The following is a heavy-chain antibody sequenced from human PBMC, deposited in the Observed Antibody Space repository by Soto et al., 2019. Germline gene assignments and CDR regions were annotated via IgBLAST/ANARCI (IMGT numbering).Heavy chain of an antibody. D-gene: IGHD2-2*01. Sequence: SETLSLTCTVSGGSISSSSYYWGWIRQPPGKGLEWIGSIYYSGSTYYDPSLKSRVTISVDTSKNQFSLKLSSVTAADTAVYYCARVRHCSSTSCYGERYFDYWGQGTLVTVSS. CDR2: IYYSGST. CDR1: GGSISSSSYY. CDR3: ARVRHCSSTSCYGERYFDY. J-gene: IGHJ4*02. V-gene: IGHV4-39*01.